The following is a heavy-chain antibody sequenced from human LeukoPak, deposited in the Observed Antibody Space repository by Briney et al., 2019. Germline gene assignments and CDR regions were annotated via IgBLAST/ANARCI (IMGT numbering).Heavy chain of an antibody. J-gene: IGHJ4*02. Sequence: ASVKVSCKASGYTFTGYYMHWVRQAPGQGLEYMGRINPISGGTVYAQKFQGRVTMTRDTSMSTAYMDLNRLTSDDTAVYFCARDRYGDGFAHFDYWGQGTLVTVSS. D-gene: IGHD5-24*01. CDR3: ARDRYGDGFAHFDY. CDR1: GYTFTGYY. CDR2: INPISGGT. V-gene: IGHV1-2*06.